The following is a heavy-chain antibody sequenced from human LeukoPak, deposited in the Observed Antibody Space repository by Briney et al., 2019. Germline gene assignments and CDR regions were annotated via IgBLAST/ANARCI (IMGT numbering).Heavy chain of an antibody. J-gene: IGHJ4*02. Sequence: GGSLRLSCAASGFTFSSYAMHWVRQAPGKGLEWVAVISYDGSNKYYADSVKGRFTISRDNSKNTLYLQMNSLRVDDTAVYYCARNPGVGSSWYRLHYWGQGTLVTVSS. CDR1: GFTFSSYA. CDR2: ISYDGSNK. V-gene: IGHV3-30-3*01. D-gene: IGHD6-13*01. CDR3: ARNPGVGSSWYRLHY.